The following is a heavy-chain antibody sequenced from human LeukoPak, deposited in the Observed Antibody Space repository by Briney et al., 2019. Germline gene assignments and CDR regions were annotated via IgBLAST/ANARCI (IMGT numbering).Heavy chain of an antibody. Sequence: SETLSLTCTVSGGSISSSSYYWGWIRQPPGKGLEWIGYIYYSGSTNYNPSLKSRVTISVDTSKNQFSLKLSSVTAADTAVYYCARDIVARSYWGQGTLVTVSS. CDR3: ARDIVARSY. V-gene: IGHV4-61*01. J-gene: IGHJ4*02. CDR1: GGSISSSSYY. CDR2: IYYSGST. D-gene: IGHD5-12*01.